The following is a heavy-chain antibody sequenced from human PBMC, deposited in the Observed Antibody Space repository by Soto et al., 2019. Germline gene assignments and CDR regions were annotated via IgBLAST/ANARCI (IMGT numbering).Heavy chain of an antibody. CDR1: GFTFSDYY. CDR3: ARRGGIVGATDPYYFDY. Sequence: GGSLRLSCAASGFTFSDYYMSWIRQAPGKGLEWVSYISSSSSYTNYADSVKGRFTISRDNAKNSLYLQMNSLRAEDTAVYYCARRGGIVGATDPYYFDYWGQGTLVTVSS. V-gene: IGHV3-11*03. D-gene: IGHD1-26*01. CDR2: ISSSSSYT. J-gene: IGHJ4*02.